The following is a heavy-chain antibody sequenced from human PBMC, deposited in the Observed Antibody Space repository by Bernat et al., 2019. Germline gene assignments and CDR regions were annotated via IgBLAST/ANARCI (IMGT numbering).Heavy chain of an antibody. D-gene: IGHD1-26*01. CDR1: GFTVSGNY. CDR3: ASHSGSYSPEYFQH. V-gene: IGHV3-53*04. CDR2: IYSGGST. J-gene: IGHJ1*01. Sequence: EVQLVESGGGLVQPGGSLRLSCAASGFTVSGNYMNWVRQAPGKGLEWVSVIYSGGSTYYADSVKGRFTISRHNSKNTLFLQMNSLRAEDTAVYYCASHSGSYSPEYFQHWGQGTLVTVSS.